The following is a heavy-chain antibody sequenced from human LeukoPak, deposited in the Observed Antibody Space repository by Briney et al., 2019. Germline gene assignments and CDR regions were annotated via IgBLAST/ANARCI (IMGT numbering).Heavy chain of an antibody. CDR1: GFTVSNNY. Sequence: PGGSLRLSCAASGFTVSNNYMSWVRQAPGKGLEWVSAISGSGGSTYSADSVKGRFTISRDNSKNTLYLQINSLRAEDTAVYYCAKPISSGWYSFDYWGQGTLVTVSS. CDR2: ISGSGGST. D-gene: IGHD6-19*01. V-gene: IGHV3-23*01. J-gene: IGHJ4*02. CDR3: AKPISSGWYSFDY.